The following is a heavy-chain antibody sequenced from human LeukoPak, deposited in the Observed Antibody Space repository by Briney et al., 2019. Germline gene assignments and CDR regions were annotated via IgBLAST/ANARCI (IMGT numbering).Heavy chain of an antibody. CDR1: GGSFSGYY. Sequence: SETLSLTCAVYGGSFSGYYWSWIHQPPGKGLEWIGEINHSGSTNYNPSLKSRVTISVDTSKNQFSLKLSSVTAADTAVYYCARGPRYFDWLLYMGPDAFDIWGQGTMVTVSS. CDR2: INHSGST. D-gene: IGHD3-9*01. CDR3: ARGPRYFDWLLYMGPDAFDI. J-gene: IGHJ3*02. V-gene: IGHV4-34*01.